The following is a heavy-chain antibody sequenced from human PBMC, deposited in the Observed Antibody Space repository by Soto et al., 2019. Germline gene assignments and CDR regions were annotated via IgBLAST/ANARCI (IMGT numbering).Heavy chain of an antibody. CDR3: ARGRKYYYGSGSYYNVYYFDY. CDR1: GGSFSGYY. CDR2: INHSGST. J-gene: IGHJ4*02. D-gene: IGHD3-10*01. V-gene: IGHV4-34*01. Sequence: ETLSLTCAVYGGSFSGYYWSWIRQPPGKGLEWIGEINHSGSTNYNPSLKSRVTISVDTSKNQFSLKLSSVTAADTAVYYCARGRKYYYGSGSYYNVYYFDYWGQGTQVTVSS.